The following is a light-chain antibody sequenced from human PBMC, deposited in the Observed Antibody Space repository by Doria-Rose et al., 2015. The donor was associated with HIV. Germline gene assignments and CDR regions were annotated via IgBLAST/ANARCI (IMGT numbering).Light chain of an antibody. CDR2: AAS. V-gene: IGKV1-8*01. CDR3: QQYYSYPRT. Sequence: TQSPSSLSASTGDRVTITCRASQGISSYLAWYQQKPGKAPKLLIYAASTLQSGVPSRSSGSGSGTDFTLTISCLQSEDFAAYYCQQYYSYPRTFGQGTKLEIK. CDR1: QGISSY. J-gene: IGKJ2*01.